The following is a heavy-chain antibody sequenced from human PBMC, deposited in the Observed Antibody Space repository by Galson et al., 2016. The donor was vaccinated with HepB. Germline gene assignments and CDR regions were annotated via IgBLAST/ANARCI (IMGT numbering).Heavy chain of an antibody. V-gene: IGHV1-18*04. J-gene: IGHJ4*02. D-gene: IGHD3-16*01. CDR2: IRADSANT. Sequence: SVKVSCKASGYTFTSYGISWVRQAPGQGLEWMGWIRADSANTNNAQKFQGRVTVTTDTATSTAYMELRSLRYDDTAVYYCARGYEYVWGKYYFDDWGQGTLVTVSS. CDR1: GYTFTSYG. CDR3: ARGYEYVWGKYYFDD.